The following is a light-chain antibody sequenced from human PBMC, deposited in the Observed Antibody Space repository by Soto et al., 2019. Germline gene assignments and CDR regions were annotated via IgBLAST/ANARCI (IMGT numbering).Light chain of an antibody. J-gene: IGKJ3*01. Sequence: EIVLTQSPGTLSLSPGEGATLSCRASQTVGSNFLGWYQQKPGQAPRLLIYASSSRATGIPDRFSGSGSGTDFTLTISRLEPEDFAVYCCQQYGSSPFTFGPGTKVDIK. CDR1: QTVGSNF. V-gene: IGKV3-20*01. CDR2: ASS. CDR3: QQYGSSPFT.